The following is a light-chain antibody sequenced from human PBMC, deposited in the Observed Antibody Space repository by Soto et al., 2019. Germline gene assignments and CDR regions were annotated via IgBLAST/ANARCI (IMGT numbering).Light chain of an antibody. CDR3: QQYGSSPTT. CDR1: QRVTSNY. V-gene: IGKV3-20*01. CDR2: GAS. J-gene: IGKJ1*01. Sequence: EIVLTQSPGTLSLSPGERATLSCRASQRVTSNYLAWYQQKPGRAPRLLIFGASIRATGLPGRFSGSGSGTDFTLTISRLEPEDFAVYHCQQYGSSPTTFGQGTKVEVK.